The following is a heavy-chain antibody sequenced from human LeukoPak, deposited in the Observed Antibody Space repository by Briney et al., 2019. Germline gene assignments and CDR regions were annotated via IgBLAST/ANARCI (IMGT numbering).Heavy chain of an antibody. CDR1: GYTFTGYY. V-gene: IGHV1-2*06. CDR2: INPNSGGT. Sequence: ASVKVSCKASGYTFTGYYMHWVRQAPGQGLEWMGRINPNSGGTNYAQKFQGRVTMTRDTSISTAYMELSRLRSDDTAVYYCARERHHRSPLPYYDFWSGYGDGMDVWGQGTTVTVSS. CDR3: ARERHHRSPLPYYDFWSGYGDGMDV. J-gene: IGHJ6*02. D-gene: IGHD3-3*01.